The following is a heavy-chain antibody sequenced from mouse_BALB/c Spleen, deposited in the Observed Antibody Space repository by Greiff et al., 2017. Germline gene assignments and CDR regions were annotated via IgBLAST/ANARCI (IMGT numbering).Heavy chain of an antibody. CDR2: IWGDGST. V-gene: IGHV2-6-7*01. CDR1: GFSLTGYG. Sequence: VQGVESGPGLVAPSQSLSITCTVSGFSLTGYGVNWVRQPPGKGLEWLGMIWGDGSTDYNSALKSRLSISKDNSKSQVFLKMNSLQTDDTARYYCATAYYGNRAWFAYWGQGTLVTVSA. D-gene: IGHD2-10*01. J-gene: IGHJ3*01. CDR3: ATAYYGNRAWFAY.